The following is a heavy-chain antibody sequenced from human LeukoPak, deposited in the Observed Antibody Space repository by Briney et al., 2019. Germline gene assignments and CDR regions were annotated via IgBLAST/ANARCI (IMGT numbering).Heavy chain of an antibody. V-gene: IGHV3-30-3*01. CDR3: AREPGSIRKDSSGYRSYDGMDV. Sequence: GGSLRLSCAASGFTFSSYAMHWVRQAPGNGLEWVAVISYDGSNKYYADSVKGRFTISRDNSKNTLYLQMNSLRAEDTAVYYCAREPGSIRKDSSGYRSYDGMDVWGQGTTVTVSS. CDR2: ISYDGSNK. D-gene: IGHD3-22*01. J-gene: IGHJ6*02. CDR1: GFTFSSYA.